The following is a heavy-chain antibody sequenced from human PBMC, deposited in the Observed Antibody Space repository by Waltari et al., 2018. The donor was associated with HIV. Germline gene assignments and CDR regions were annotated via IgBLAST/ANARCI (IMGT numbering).Heavy chain of an antibody. CDR1: GYTFTAHY. Sequence: EVHLVQSGPEVMKPGATLKISCGVSGYTFTAHYIHWVQEAPGKGLEWMGLIDPEDGETEYAEKFQGRLTITADTSLDTVYMELTSLRSDDAAVYYCASLAAAGYFDAWGQGTLLTVSS. J-gene: IGHJ4*02. V-gene: IGHV1-69-2*01. CDR3: ASLAAAGYFDA. D-gene: IGHD6-13*01. CDR2: IDPEDGET.